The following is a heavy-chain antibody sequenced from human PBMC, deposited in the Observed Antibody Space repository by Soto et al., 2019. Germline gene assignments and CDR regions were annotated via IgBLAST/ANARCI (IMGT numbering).Heavy chain of an antibody. CDR2: INDDGSRT. J-gene: IGHJ2*01. V-gene: IGHV3-74*01. D-gene: IGHD3-3*01. CDR1: GFTLSNCW. Sequence: SCAASGFTLSNCWMHWVRQVPGKGLVWVSRINDDGSRTKYADSVEGRLTISRDTAKNTLYLQMDSLRVEDTAVYYCVRDXHDYDFWSGNPRGYFDLWGRGTLVTVSS. CDR3: VRDXHDYDFWSGNPRGYFDL.